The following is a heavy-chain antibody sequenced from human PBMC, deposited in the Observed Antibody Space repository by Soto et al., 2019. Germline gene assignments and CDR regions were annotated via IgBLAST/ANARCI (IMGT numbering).Heavy chain of an antibody. J-gene: IGHJ4*02. Sequence: GGSLRLSCAASGFTFSSYAMSWVRPAPGEGLEWVSAISGSGGSTYYADSVKGRFTISRDNSKNTLYLQMNSLRAEDTAVYYCAKDPRGYCTNGVCTPPGYWGQGTLVTVSS. V-gene: IGHV3-23*01. CDR1: GFTFSSYA. D-gene: IGHD2-8*01. CDR3: AKDPRGYCTNGVCTPPGY. CDR2: ISGSGGST.